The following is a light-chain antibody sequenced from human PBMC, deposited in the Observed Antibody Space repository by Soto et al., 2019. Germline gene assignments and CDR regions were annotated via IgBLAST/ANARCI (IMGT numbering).Light chain of an antibody. Sequence: QSVLTQPASVSGSPGQSITISCAGTMRDVGAYNLVSWYQQHPGRAPQLIIYEVRNRPSGISFRFSGSKSGNTASLTISGLQAEEEADSYCSSYTSKSSLIFGGGTKVTVL. J-gene: IGLJ2*01. CDR3: SSYTSKSSLI. CDR2: EVR. V-gene: IGLV2-14*01. CDR1: MRDVGAYNL.